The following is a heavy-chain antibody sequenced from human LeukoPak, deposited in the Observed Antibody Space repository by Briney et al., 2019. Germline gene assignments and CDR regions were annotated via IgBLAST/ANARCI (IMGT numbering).Heavy chain of an antibody. J-gene: IGHJ4*02. CDR1: GFTFSSYG. Sequence: GALRLSCAASGFTFSSYGMHWVRQAPGKGLEWVAFIRYDGSNKYYADSVKGRFTISRDNSKNTLYLQMDSLRAEDTAVYYCAKGGQQLDKRAGYYFDYWGQGTLVTVSS. V-gene: IGHV3-30*02. CDR3: AKGGQQLDKRAGYYFDY. CDR2: IRYDGSNK. D-gene: IGHD6-13*01.